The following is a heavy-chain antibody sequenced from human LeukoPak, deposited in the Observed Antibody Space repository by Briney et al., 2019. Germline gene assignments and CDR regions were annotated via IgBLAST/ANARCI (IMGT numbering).Heavy chain of an antibody. D-gene: IGHD1-7*01. CDR1: GFMFDDYG. V-gene: IGHV3-20*04. CDR3: AREVTGGLELFNWFDP. CDR2: IDWSGEKT. J-gene: IGHJ5*02. Sequence: GGSLRLSCEASGFMFDDYGLSWVRQVPGTGLEWVSGIDWSGEKTYYSDSVKGRFTISRDNAQKSLYLQMSSLKVEDSALYYCAREVTGGLELFNWFDPWGQGTLVIVSS.